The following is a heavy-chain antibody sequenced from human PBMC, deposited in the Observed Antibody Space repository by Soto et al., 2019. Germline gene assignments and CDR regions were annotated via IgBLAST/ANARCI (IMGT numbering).Heavy chain of an antibody. D-gene: IGHD2-2*01. J-gene: IGHJ4*02. CDR2: VYNSGSA. Sequence: QVQLQESGPGLVKPSATLSLTCAVSSVSISSTNWWSWVRQPPGKGLEWIGEVYNSGSANYNPSLKSRVTISVDKSNIQCSLQLSSVTDADTAVYFCARGLHGYCSSTSCQCYFDYWGQGALVTVSS. CDR1: SVSISSTNW. CDR3: ARGLHGYCSSTSCQCYFDY. V-gene: IGHV4-4*02.